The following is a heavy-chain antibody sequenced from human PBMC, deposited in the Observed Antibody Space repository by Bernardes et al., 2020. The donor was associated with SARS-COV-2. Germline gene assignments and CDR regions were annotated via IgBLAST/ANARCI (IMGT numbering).Heavy chain of an antibody. V-gene: IGHV3-9*01. J-gene: IGHJ6*02. Sequence: GGSLRLSCEASGFAFQVHAMHWVRQPPGKGLEWVSTINRNSGLIGYADSVKGRFTISRDNAKNSLYLQMNKLRGEDTALYYCAKDMGSSGWYALDAWGQGTTITVSS. CDR3: AKDMGSSGWYALDA. D-gene: IGHD6-19*01. CDR2: INRNSGLI. CDR1: GFAFQVHA.